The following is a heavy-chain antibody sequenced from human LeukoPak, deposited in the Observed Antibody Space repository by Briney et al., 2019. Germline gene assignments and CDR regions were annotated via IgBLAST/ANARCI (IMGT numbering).Heavy chain of an antibody. CDR1: GFTFNKAW. Sequence: NPGGSLRLSCTASGFTFNKAWMSWVRQAPGKGLEWIARVVSKTDGGRIDYAAPVKGRFTISRDDSKNMVFLQMDSLKVEDTAVYYCTTGVIVWGAQGTLVTVSS. CDR3: TTGVIVW. D-gene: IGHD3-16*02. CDR2: VVSKTDGGRI. V-gene: IGHV3-15*04. J-gene: IGHJ4*02.